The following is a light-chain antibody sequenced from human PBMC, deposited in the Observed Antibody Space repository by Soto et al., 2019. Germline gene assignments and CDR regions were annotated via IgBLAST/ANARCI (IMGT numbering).Light chain of an antibody. V-gene: IGKV3-20*01. CDR3: QHYGTSSPIT. J-gene: IGKJ5*01. Sequence: IVLTLSPGTLALSPGESSTLSCRASPSVSSSYLAWYQQKPGQAPRLLIYGASSRATGIPDRFSGSGSGTDFTLTISRLEPEDFAVYYCQHYGTSSPITFGQGTRLEI. CDR2: GAS. CDR1: PSVSSSY.